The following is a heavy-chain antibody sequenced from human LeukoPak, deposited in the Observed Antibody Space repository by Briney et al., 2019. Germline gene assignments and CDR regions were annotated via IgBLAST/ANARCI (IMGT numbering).Heavy chain of an antibody. CDR3: ARDIKIAVAGHSLRYYYMDV. CDR2: IYYSGST. Sequence: SETLSLTCTVSGGSISSYYWSWIRQPPGKGLEWIGYIYYSGSTNYNPSLKSRVTISVDTSKNQFSLKLSSVTAADTAVYYCARDIKIAVAGHSLRYYYMDVWGKGTTVTVSS. CDR1: GGSISSYY. J-gene: IGHJ6*03. V-gene: IGHV4-59*01. D-gene: IGHD6-19*01.